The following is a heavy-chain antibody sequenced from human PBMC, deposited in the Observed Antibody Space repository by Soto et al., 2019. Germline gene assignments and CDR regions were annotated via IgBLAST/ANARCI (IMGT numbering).Heavy chain of an antibody. CDR1: GGTFSSYT. Sequence: QVQLVQSGAEVKKPGSSVKVSCKASGGTFSSYTISWVRQAPGQGLEWMGRSIPTLGIATYAQKFQGRVTITANKSTSTGYMELSSLRSEDTAVYYCARGYSDYDSGLRGYWGQGTLVTVSS. J-gene: IGHJ4*02. CDR3: ARGYSDYDSGLRGY. D-gene: IGHD5-12*01. V-gene: IGHV1-69*02. CDR2: SIPTLGIA.